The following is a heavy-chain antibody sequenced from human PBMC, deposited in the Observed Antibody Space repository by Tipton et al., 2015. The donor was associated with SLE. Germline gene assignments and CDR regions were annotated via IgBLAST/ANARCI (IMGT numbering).Heavy chain of an antibody. CDR1: GSSIDGGYH. J-gene: IGHJ4*02. CDR3: ARRWDTSTWDY. Sequence: TLSLTCIVSGSSIDGGYHWGRIRQPPGKGLEWIANIHHSGRTYYNPSLKSRVTISMDTSKNQFSLKLSSVTAADTAFCYCARRWDTSTWDYWGQGTLVSVSS. V-gene: IGHV4-38-2*02. D-gene: IGHD6-13*01. CDR2: IHHSGRT.